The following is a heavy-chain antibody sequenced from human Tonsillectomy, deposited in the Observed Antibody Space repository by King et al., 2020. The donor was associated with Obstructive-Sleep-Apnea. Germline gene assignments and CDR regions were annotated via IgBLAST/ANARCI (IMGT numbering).Heavy chain of an antibody. Sequence: VQLVESGGGLVKPGGSLRLSCAASGFTFSRYTMNWVRQAPGKGLEGVSSISSIGTYIHYADSLKGRFTISRDNAENSRYLQMKSLRAEDTAVYYCARVYYDILTGYGGYADYWGQGTLVTVSS. J-gene: IGHJ4*02. CDR3: ARVYYDILTGYGGYADY. CDR2: ISSIGTYI. V-gene: IGHV3-21*01. D-gene: IGHD3-9*01. CDR1: GFTFSRYT.